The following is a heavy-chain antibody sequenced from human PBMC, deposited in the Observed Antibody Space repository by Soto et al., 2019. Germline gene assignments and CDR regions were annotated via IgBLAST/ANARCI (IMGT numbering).Heavy chain of an antibody. J-gene: IGHJ4*02. V-gene: IGHV2-5*01. CDR3: ARVYDYVWGSYRIFDY. Sequence: SGPTLVNPTQTLTLTCTVSGFSLITSGVGVGWIRQPPGKALEWLALIYWNDDKRYSPSLKSRLTITKDTSKNQVVLTMTNMDPVDTATYYCARVYDYVWGSYRIFDYWGQGTLVTVSS. CDR1: GFSLITSGVG. D-gene: IGHD3-16*02. CDR2: IYWNDDK.